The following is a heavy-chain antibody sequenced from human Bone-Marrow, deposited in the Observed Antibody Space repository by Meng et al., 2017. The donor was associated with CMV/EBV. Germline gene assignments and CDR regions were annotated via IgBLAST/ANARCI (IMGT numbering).Heavy chain of an antibody. J-gene: IGHJ3*02. V-gene: IGHV4-39*01. CDR3: ARHLSMVLTPYDVFDI. D-gene: IGHD4/OR15-4a*01. CDR1: GGSISSSDYY. CDR2: IYYSGTT. Sequence: SETLSLTCTVSGGSISSSDYYWGWIRQPPGKGLEWIGSIYYSGTTYYNPSLKSRVTMSVDTSKNQFSLKLSSVTAADTAVYFCARHLSMVLTPYDVFDIWGQGKMVTVSS.